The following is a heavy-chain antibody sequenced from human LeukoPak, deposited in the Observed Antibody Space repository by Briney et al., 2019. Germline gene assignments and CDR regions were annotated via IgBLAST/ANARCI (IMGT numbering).Heavy chain of an antibody. CDR2: INPSGGST. CDR1: GYTFTSYY. V-gene: IGHV1-46*01. CDR3: ARANYCSSTSCSLDY. J-gene: IGHJ4*02. D-gene: IGHD2-2*01. Sequence: ASVKVSCKASGYTFTSYYMHWVRQAPGQGLEWMGIINPSGGSTSYAQKFRGRVTITADKSTRTAYMELSRLRSDDTAVYYCARANYCSSTSCSLDYWGQGTLVTVSS.